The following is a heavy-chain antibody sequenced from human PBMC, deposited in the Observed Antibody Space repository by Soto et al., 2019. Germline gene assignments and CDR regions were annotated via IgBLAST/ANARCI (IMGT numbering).Heavy chain of an antibody. D-gene: IGHD1-1*01. Sequence: QVQLVESGGGVVQPGRSLRLSCAASGFTFSSYAMHWVRQAPGKGLEWVAVISYDGSNKYYADSVKGRSTISRDNSKNTLYLKMNSLRAEDTAVYYCGRNDAIAALDYWGQGTLVTVSS. J-gene: IGHJ4*02. V-gene: IGHV3-30-3*01. CDR1: GFTFSSYA. CDR3: GRNDAIAALDY. CDR2: ISYDGSNK.